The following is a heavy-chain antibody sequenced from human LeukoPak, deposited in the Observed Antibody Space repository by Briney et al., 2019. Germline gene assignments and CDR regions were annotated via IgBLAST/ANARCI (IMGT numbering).Heavy chain of an antibody. J-gene: IGHJ5*02. CDR1: GGSFSGYY. Sequence: SETLSLTCAVYGGSFSGYYWNWIRQPPGKGLEWIGEVYHTGSTNYNPSLKSRVTISVDTSKNQFSLKLSSVTAADTAVYYCARGRSCSSTSCYGRWFDPWGQGTLVTVSS. CDR2: VYHTGST. V-gene: IGHV4-34*01. D-gene: IGHD2-2*01. CDR3: ARGRSCSSTSCYGRWFDP.